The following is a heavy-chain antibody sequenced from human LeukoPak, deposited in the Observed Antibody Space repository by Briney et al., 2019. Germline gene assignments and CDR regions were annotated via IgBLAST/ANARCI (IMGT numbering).Heavy chain of an antibody. CDR2: IYSGGST. V-gene: IGHV3-53*01. J-gene: IGHJ4*02. CDR1: GFTASNNY. CDR3: ARASYSSGWYYFDY. D-gene: IGHD6-19*01. Sequence: PGGSLRLSCAASGFTASNNYMSWVRQAPAKGLEWVSVIYSGGSTYYADSVKGRFTISRDNSKNTLYLQMNSLRAEDTAVYYCARASYSSGWYYFDYWGQGTLVTVSS.